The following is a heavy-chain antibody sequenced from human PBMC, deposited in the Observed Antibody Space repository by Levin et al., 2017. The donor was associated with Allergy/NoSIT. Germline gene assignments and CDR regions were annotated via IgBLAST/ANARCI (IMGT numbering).Heavy chain of an antibody. D-gene: IGHD3-22*01. V-gene: IGHV3-21*01. CDR2: ISSSSSYI. Sequence: ETLSLTCAASGFTFSSYSMNWVRQAPGKGLEWVSSISSSSSYIYYADSVKGRFTISRDNAKNSLYLQMNSLRAEDTAVYYCARGFSDSSGQPPDYWGQGTLVTVSS. CDR3: ARGFSDSSGQPPDY. CDR1: GFTFSSYS. J-gene: IGHJ4*02.